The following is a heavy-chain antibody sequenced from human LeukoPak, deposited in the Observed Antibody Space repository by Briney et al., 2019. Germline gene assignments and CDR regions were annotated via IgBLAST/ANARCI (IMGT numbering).Heavy chain of an antibody. CDR3: ASLYCSAGSCFVDY. Sequence: PGGSLRLSCAVSGLTISDNYMSWVRQAPGKGLEWVSVIYSRGSTSYTDSVKGRFTISRDNSKNTVYLQMISLRAEDTAVYYCASLYCSAGSCFVDYWGQGTLVSVSA. V-gene: IGHV3-53*01. CDR2: IYSRGST. D-gene: IGHD2-15*01. CDR1: GLTISDNY. J-gene: IGHJ4*02.